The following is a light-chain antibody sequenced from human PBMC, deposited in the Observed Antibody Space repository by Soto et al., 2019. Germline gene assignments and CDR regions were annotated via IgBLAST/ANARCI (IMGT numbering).Light chain of an antibody. CDR2: GAS. CDR1: QSVSSSY. V-gene: IGKV3-20*01. CDR3: QQYGSSPRT. J-gene: IGKJ1*01. Sequence: EIGLTQSPGTLSLSPGERATLSCRASQSVSSSYLAWYQQKPGQAPRLLTYGASSRATGIPDRFSGSGSGTDFTLTISRLEPEDFAVYYCQQYGSSPRTFGQGTKV.